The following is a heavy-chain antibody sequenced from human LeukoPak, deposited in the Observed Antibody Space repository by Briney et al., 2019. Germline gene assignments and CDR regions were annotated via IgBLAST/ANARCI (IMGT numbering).Heavy chain of an antibody. J-gene: IGHJ5*02. CDR2: MSPNSGNT. Sequence: GASGKVSCKASGYTFTSYDINWVRQATGQGLEWMGWMSPNSGNTGYAQKFQGRVTMTRNTSISTAYMELSSLRSEDTAVYYCARGRRKIGGINWFDPWGQGTLVTVSS. CDR3: ARGRRKIGGINWFDP. CDR1: GYTFTSYD. V-gene: IGHV1-8*01.